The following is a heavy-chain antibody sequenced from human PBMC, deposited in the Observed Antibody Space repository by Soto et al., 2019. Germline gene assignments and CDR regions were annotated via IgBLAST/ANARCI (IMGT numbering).Heavy chain of an antibody. D-gene: IGHD2-15*01. CDR2: ISHSGSGT. J-gene: IGHJ4*02. CDR3: ARGHLPGGNTFYYDY. Sequence: QVQLQQWGAGLLKPSETLSLTCTVNGGSFSGNYWSWIRQPPGMGLEWIGEISHSGSGTNYNPSLKSRVTISVDTSKNQFSLKLSSVTAADTAMYYCARGHLPGGNTFYYDYWGQGTLVTVSS. CDR1: GGSFSGNY. V-gene: IGHV4-34*01.